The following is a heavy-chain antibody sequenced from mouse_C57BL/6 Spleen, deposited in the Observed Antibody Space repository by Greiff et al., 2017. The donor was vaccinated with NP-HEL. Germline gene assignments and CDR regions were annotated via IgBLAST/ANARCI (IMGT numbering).Heavy chain of an antibody. Sequence: EVKLMESGGGLVQPGGTMKLSWGAAGGKGRKDGRKGGRKEREKGGEWVAQIRLKSDNYATHYAESVKGRFTISRDDSKRSVYLQMNNLRAEDTGIYYCTEGYYAWGQGTSVTVSS. J-gene: IGHJ4*01. D-gene: IGHD1-1*02. V-gene: IGHV6-3*01. CDR3: TEGYYA. CDR2: IRLKSDNYAT. CDR1: GGKGRKDG.